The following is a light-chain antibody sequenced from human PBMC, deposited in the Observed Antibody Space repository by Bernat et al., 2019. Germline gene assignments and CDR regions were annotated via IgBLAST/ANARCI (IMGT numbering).Light chain of an antibody. CDR2: LEGSGSY. V-gene: IGLV4-60*03. Sequence: QPVLTQSSSASASLGSSVKLTCTLSSGHSGYTIAWHQQQPGKAPRYLMKLEGSGSYNKGSGVPDRFSGSNSGADRYLTITNLQSEDEVDYYCETWDSNTRVFGGGTKLTVL. J-gene: IGLJ3*02. CDR3: ETWDSNTRV. CDR1: SGHSGYT.